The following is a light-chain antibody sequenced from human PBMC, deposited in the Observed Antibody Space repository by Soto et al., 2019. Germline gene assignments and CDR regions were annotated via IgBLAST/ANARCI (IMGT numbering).Light chain of an antibody. CDR2: DAS. CDR1: QGISSS. CDR3: HHLHSYPLG. Sequence: AIQLTQSPSSLSASVGDRVTITCRASQGISSSLAWYQQRPQKAPKLLIYDASTLQSVVPSRFSGSGSGTDFSLTISSLQPEDFATYFCHHLHSYPLGFGGGTKVEIK. V-gene: IGKV1-13*02. J-gene: IGKJ4*01.